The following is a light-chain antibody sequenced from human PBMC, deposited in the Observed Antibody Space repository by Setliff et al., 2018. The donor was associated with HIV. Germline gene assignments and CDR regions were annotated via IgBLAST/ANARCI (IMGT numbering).Light chain of an antibody. CDR1: SSDVGGSNY. V-gene: IGLV2-14*01. CDR2: EVS. J-gene: IGLJ1*01. CDR3: SSYTFSSTPYV. Sequence: QSALAQPASVSGSPGQSITISCTGTSSDVGGSNYVSWYQQHPGKAPKLMIYEVSNRPSWVSNRFSGSNSGNTASLTISGLQAEDEADYYCSSYTFSSTPYVFGTGTKVTV.